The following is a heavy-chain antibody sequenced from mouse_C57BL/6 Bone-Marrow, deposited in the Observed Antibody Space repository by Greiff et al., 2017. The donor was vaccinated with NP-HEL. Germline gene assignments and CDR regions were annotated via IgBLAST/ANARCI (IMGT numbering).Heavy chain of an antibody. D-gene: IGHD1-1*01. J-gene: IGHJ4*01. CDR1: GYSFTGYF. CDR2: INPYNGDT. CDR3: ARSAYYYGSSYALRY. Sequence: EVKLQESGPELVKPGDSVKISCKASGYSFTGYFMNWVMQSHGKSLEWIGRINPYNGDTFYNQKFKGKATLTVDKSSSTAHMELRSLPSEDSAVYYCARSAYYYGSSYALRYWGQGTSVTVSS. V-gene: IGHV1-20*01.